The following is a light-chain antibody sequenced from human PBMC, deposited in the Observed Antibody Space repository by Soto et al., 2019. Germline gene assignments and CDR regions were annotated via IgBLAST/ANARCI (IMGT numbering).Light chain of an antibody. CDR3: LQLYNFSWT. Sequence: AIRMTQSPSSLSASVGDRVTMSCRASQGIRNDLAWYQQKAGKAPKLLIFASSNLQRGVPSRFSGSGSGTDFTLTISRLQPEDFATYYCLQLYNFSWTFGQGTKVEMK. CDR2: ASS. V-gene: IGKV1-6*01. J-gene: IGKJ1*01. CDR1: QGIRND.